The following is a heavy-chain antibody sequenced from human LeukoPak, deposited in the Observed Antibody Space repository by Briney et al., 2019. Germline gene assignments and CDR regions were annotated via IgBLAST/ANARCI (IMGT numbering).Heavy chain of an antibody. J-gene: IGHJ4*02. Sequence: SETLSLTCTVSGGSISSSRHYWGWIRQPPGKGLEWIGNILYSGSTNYDPSLKSRVTISVDTSKNQFSLKLSSVTAADTAEYYCVRRVAGSGYRDYWGQGTLVTVSS. V-gene: IGHV4-39*01. CDR1: GGSISSSRHY. D-gene: IGHD3-22*01. CDR2: ILYSGST. CDR3: VRRVAGSGYRDY.